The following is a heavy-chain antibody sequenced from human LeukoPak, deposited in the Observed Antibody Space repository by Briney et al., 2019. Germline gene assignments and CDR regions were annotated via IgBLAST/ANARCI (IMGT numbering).Heavy chain of an antibody. V-gene: IGHV3-30*02. J-gene: IGHJ3*02. Sequence: GGSLRLSCAASGFTFSSYGMHWVRQAPGKGLEWVAFIRYDGSNKYYADSVKGRFTISRDNSKNTLYLQMNSLRAEDTAVYYCAKVRKSGSCLGHAFDIWGQGTMVTVSS. CDR3: AKVRKSGSCLGHAFDI. D-gene: IGHD1-26*01. CDR1: GFTFSSYG. CDR2: IRYDGSNK.